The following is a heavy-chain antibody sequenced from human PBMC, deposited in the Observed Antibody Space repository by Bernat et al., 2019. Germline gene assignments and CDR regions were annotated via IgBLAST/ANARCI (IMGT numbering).Heavy chain of an antibody. CDR1: GFTFSSYS. CDR2: ISSSSSYI. CDR3: ARDLGSSSFLREGGY. Sequence: EVQLVESGGGLVKPGGSLRLSCAASGFTFSSYSMNWVRQAPGKGLEWVSSISSSSSYIYYADSVKGRFTISRDNAKNSLYLQMNSLRAEDTAVYYCARDLGSSSFLREGGYWGQGTLVTVSS. V-gene: IGHV3-21*01. D-gene: IGHD6-6*01. J-gene: IGHJ4*02.